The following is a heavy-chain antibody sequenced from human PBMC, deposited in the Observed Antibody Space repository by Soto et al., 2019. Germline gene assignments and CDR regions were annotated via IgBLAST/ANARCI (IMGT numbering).Heavy chain of an antibody. J-gene: IGHJ6*03. CDR3: ARTPYTLHYMDV. CDR1: GGSISSYY. D-gene: IGHD4-4*01. Sequence: PSETLSLTCTVYGGSISSYYWSWIRQHPGKGLEWIGYIYYSGSTYYNPSLKSRVTIPVDTSKNQFSLKLSSVTAADTAVYYCARTPYTLHYMDVWGKGTTVTVSS. CDR2: IYYSGST. V-gene: IGHV4-59*06.